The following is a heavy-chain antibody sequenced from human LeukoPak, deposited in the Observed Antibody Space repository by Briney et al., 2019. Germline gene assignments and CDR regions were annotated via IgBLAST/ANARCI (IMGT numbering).Heavy chain of an antibody. CDR1: GFTFGDYA. CDR3: TREERYCSGGSCYVVDY. D-gene: IGHD2-15*01. J-gene: IGHJ4*02. CDR2: IRSKAYGGTT. Sequence: GGSLRLSWKASGFTFGDYAMGWVRQAPGKGLEGVGFIRSKAYGGTTEYAASLKGRFTISRDDSKSIAYLQMNSLKTEDTAVYYCTREERYCSGGSCYVVDYWGQGTLVTVSS. V-gene: IGHV3-49*04.